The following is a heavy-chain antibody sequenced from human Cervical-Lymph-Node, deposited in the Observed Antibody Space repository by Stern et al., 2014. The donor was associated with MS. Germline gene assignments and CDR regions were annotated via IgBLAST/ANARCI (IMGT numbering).Heavy chain of an antibody. V-gene: IGHV1-18*01. J-gene: IGHJ5*02. D-gene: IGHD6-19*01. Sequence: QVQLVESGAEVKKPGTSVKVSCKASGYTFRKYGISWVRQAPGQGLEWMGWISGYNDDTNYVDKFQGRVTMTTDTSTNTAYLELRSLTSDDTAVYYCARDPHIAVAGTGGGFDPWGQGTLVTVSS. CDR3: ARDPHIAVAGTGGGFDP. CDR2: ISGYNDDT. CDR1: GYTFRKYG.